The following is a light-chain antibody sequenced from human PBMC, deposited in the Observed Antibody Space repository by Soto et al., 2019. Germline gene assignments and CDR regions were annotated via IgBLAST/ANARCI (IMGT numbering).Light chain of an antibody. V-gene: IGKV1-39*01. Sequence: DIRMTQSPSSLSASVGDRVTITCRASQSISTYLNWYQQKPGKAPKLLIYAAASLQSGVPSRFSGSGSGTYFTLTISSLQPEDLATYYCQQSFNTLRTFGQGTKVEIK. J-gene: IGKJ1*01. CDR1: QSISTY. CDR2: AAA. CDR3: QQSFNTLRT.